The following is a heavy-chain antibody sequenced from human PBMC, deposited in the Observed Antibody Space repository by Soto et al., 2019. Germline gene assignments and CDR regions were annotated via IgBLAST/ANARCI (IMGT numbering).Heavy chain of an antibody. J-gene: IGHJ3*02. CDR1: GFTVSSNY. CDR2: IYSGGST. V-gene: IGHV3-66*01. CDR3: AGDRPAGGSGSYYAPPHAFDI. Sequence: GGSLRLSCAASGFTVSSNYMSWVRQAPGKGLEWVSVIYSGGSTYYADSVKGRFTISRDNSKNTLYLQMNSLRAEDTAVYYCAGDRPAGGSGSYYAPPHAFDIWGQGTMVTVSS. D-gene: IGHD3-10*01.